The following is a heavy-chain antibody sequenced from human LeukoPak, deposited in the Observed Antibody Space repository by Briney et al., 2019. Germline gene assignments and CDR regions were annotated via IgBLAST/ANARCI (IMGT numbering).Heavy chain of an antibody. D-gene: IGHD3-22*01. CDR2: IYSGDIT. CDR1: GFTVSSNY. CDR3: ARDPSAGYDSSGYYNYFDY. J-gene: IGHJ4*02. V-gene: IGHV3-66*01. Sequence: PGGSLRLSCAASGFTVSSNYMSWVRQAPGKGLEWVSVIYSGDITYYADSVKGRFTISRDNSKNTLYLQMNSLRAEDTAVYYCARDPSAGYDSSGYYNYFDYWGQGTLVTVSS.